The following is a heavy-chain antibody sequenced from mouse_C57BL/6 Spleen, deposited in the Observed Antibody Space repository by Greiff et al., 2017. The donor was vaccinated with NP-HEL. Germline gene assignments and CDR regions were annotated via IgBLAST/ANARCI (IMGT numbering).Heavy chain of an antibody. D-gene: IGHD1-1*01. CDR2: IDPSDSET. V-gene: IGHV1-52*01. J-gene: IGHJ3*01. CDR1: GYTFTSYW. Sequence: QVQLQQSGAELVRPGSSVKLSCKASGYTFTSYWMHWVKQRPIQGLEWIGNIDPSDSETHYNQKFKDKATLTVDKSSSTAYMQLSSLTSEDSAVYYCALYYYGSSPFAYWGQGTLVTVSA. CDR3: ALYYYGSSPFAY.